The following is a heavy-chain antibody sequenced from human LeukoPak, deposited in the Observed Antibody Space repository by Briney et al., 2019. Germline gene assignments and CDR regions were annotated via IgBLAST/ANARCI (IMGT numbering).Heavy chain of an antibody. CDR1: GFSFSDAW. Sequence: NSGGSLRLSCAASGFSFSDAWMSWVRQIPGKGLEWVGRIESKTDGGTTDYAAPVKGRFTISRDDSTNTLYLQMNSLKSEGTAVYYCTTYGSGRKFDYWGQGILVTVSS. V-gene: IGHV3-15*04. CDR3: TTYGSGRKFDY. CDR2: IESKTDGGTT. J-gene: IGHJ4*02. D-gene: IGHD3-10*01.